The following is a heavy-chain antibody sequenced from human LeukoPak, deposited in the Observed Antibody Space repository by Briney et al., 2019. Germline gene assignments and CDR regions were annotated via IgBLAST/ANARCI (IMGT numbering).Heavy chain of an antibody. CDR1: GFTFGTYS. CDR2: ISSSSGTL. Sequence: GGSLRLSCAASGFTFGTYSMNWVRQAPGKGLEWVSYISSSSGTLYYADSVKGRFTISRDNAKNSLYLQMNNLRDEDTAVYYCARAGRFGDLNHWGQGTLVTVSS. CDR3: ARAGRFGDLNH. D-gene: IGHD3-10*01. J-gene: IGHJ5*02. V-gene: IGHV3-48*02.